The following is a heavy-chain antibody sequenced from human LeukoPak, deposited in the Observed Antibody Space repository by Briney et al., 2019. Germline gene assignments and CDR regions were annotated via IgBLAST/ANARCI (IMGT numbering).Heavy chain of an antibody. D-gene: IGHD5-18*01. V-gene: IGHV3-21*06. CDR3: ARGGYSHGRYYYYMDV. CDR1: GFAFSTYS. Sequence: GGSLRLSCAASGFAFSTYSMIWVRQAPGKGLEWVSSISITSAYIYYADSLKGRFTISRDNAKNSLYLQTNSLRAEDTAVYYCARGGYSHGRYYYYMDVWGIGTAVTVSS. CDR2: ISITSAYI. J-gene: IGHJ6*03.